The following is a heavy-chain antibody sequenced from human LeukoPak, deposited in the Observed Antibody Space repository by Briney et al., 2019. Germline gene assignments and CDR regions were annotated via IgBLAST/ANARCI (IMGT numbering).Heavy chain of an antibody. Sequence: PGGSLRLSCAVSGFIFNNYIMNWVRQAPGKGLEWVSSITGSGSFVYYADSVKGRFTISRDNAKNSLFLQMNRLGAEDTAVYYCARDSSGPWFDPWGQGTLATVSS. CDR2: ITGSGSFV. J-gene: IGHJ5*02. D-gene: IGHD6-6*01. CDR3: ARDSSGPWFDP. V-gene: IGHV3-21*01. CDR1: GFIFNNYI.